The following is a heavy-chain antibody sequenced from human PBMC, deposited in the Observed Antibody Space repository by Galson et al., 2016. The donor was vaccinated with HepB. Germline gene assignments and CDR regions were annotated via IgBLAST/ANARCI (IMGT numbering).Heavy chain of an antibody. J-gene: IGHJ5*02. CDR3: ARRTYGSSWNWFDP. D-gene: IGHD6-13*01. CDR2: FYYSGNT. Sequence: SETLSLTCTVSGGSINSYYWSWIRQPPGRGLEWIGDFYYSGNTNYNPSLKNRVTISVDTSKKQFSLKLRSVTAADTAVYYCARRTYGSSWNWFDPWGQGTLVTVSS. V-gene: IGHV4-59*01. CDR1: GGSINSYY.